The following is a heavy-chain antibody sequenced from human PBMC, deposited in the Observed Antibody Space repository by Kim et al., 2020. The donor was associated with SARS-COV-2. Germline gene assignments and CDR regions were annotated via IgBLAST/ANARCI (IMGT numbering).Heavy chain of an antibody. CDR3: AKDRPTIAWGWELLRYYGMDV. CDR2: ISGSGGST. Sequence: GGSLRLSCAASGFTFSSYVMSWVRQAPGKGLEWVSAISGSGGSTYYADSVKGRFTISRDNSKTTLYLQMNSLRAEDTAVYYCAKDRPTIAWGWELLRYYGMDVWGQGTTVTVSS. CDR1: GFTFSSYV. V-gene: IGHV3-23*01. D-gene: IGHD1-26*01. J-gene: IGHJ6*02.